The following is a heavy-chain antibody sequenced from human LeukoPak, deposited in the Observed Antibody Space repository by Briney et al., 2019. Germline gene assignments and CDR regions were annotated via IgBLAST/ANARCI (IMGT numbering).Heavy chain of an antibody. CDR3: ARGYSGYRYYYYYYMDV. J-gene: IGHJ6*03. CDR2: IYHSGYT. V-gene: IGHV4-38-2*02. D-gene: IGHD5-12*01. CDR1: GYSISSGHY. Sequence: SETLSLTCTASGYSISSGHYWGWIRQPPGKGLEWIGTIYHSGYTYYNPSPKSRVTISVDTSKNQFSLKLNSVTAADTAVYYCARGYSGYRYYYYYYMDVWGKGTTVTVSS.